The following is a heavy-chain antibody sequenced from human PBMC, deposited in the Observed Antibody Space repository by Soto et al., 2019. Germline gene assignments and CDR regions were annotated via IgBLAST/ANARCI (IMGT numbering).Heavy chain of an antibody. CDR1: GYTFTGYY. D-gene: IGHD3-22*01. Sequence: ASVKVSCKASGYTFTGYYMPWVRQAPGQGLEWMGWINPNSGGTNFAQKFQGRVTMTRDTSISTAYMELSRLRSDDTAVYYCARDYDSSYFDYWGQGTLVTVSS. CDR3: ARDYDSSYFDY. J-gene: IGHJ4*02. V-gene: IGHV1-2*02. CDR2: INPNSGGT.